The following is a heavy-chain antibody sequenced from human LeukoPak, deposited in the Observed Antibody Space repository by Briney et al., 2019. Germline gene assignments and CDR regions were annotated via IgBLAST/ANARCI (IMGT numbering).Heavy chain of an antibody. V-gene: IGHV1-2*02. CDR1: GYTFTGYY. CDR3: ARERGPPYGSVTDNWFDP. D-gene: IGHD3-10*01. Sequence: ASVKVSCKASGYTFTGYYMHWVRQAPGQGLEWMGWINPNSGGTNYAQKFQGRVTMPRDTSISTAYMELSRLRSDDTAVYYCARERGPPYGSVTDNWFDPWGQGTLVTVSS. CDR2: INPNSGGT. J-gene: IGHJ5*02.